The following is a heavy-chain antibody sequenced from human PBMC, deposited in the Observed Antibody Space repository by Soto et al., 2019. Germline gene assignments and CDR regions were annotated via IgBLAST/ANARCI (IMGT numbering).Heavy chain of an antibody. CDR1: GYTFTSYG. Sequence: QVQLVQSGAEVKKPGASVKVSCKASGYTFTSYGISWVRQAPGQGLEWMGWISAYNGNTNYAQKLQGRVTMTTDTSTSTADMELRSLRSDDTAVYYCAVPVGSYYVSALWYWGQGTLVTVSS. V-gene: IGHV1-18*01. CDR3: AVPVGSYYVSALWY. CDR2: ISAYNGNT. J-gene: IGHJ4*02. D-gene: IGHD1-26*01.